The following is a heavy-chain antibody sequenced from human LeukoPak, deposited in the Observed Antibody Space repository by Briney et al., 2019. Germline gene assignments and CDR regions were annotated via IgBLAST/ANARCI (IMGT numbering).Heavy chain of an antibody. CDR2: ISSSSSYI. J-gene: IGHJ4*02. Sequence: GGSLRLSCAASGFTFSSYSMNWVRQAPGKGLEWVSSISSSSSYIYYADSVKGRFTISRDNAKNSLYLQMNSPRAEDTAVYYCARGLRSSTSCYYYWGQGTLVTVSS. V-gene: IGHV3-21*01. D-gene: IGHD2-2*01. CDR3: ARGLRSSTSCYYY. CDR1: GFTFSSYS.